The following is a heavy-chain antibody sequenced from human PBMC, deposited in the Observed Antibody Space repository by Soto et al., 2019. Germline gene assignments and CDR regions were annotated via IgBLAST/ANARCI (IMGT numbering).Heavy chain of an antibody. CDR1: GYTFNNYG. CDR2: ISVYNGNK. CDR3: ARVAITLIRGLKVDFYNMDV. Sequence: QLVKSGGEVKEPGASVQVTCKASGYTFNNYGITWVRQAPGQGLEWLGWISVYNGNKNYAKKVQGRVSMTAVTSTSTAHMELRSLQSDDTAVYFCARVAITLIRGLKVDFYNMDVWGQGTTVTVSS. V-gene: IGHV1-18*01. J-gene: IGHJ6*02. D-gene: IGHD3-10*01.